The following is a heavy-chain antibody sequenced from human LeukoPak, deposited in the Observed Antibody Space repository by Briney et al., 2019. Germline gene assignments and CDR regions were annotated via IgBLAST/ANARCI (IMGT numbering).Heavy chain of an antibody. Sequence: PSETLSLTCTVSGGSISSYYWSWIRQPPGKGLEWIGYIYYSGSTNYNPSLKSRVTISVDTSKNQFSLKLSSVTAADTAVYYCARAGSTSSYIYYYYMDVWGKGTTVTISS. D-gene: IGHD2-2*01. CDR1: GGSISSYY. V-gene: IGHV4-59*01. CDR3: ARAGSTSSYIYYYYMDV. CDR2: IYYSGST. J-gene: IGHJ6*03.